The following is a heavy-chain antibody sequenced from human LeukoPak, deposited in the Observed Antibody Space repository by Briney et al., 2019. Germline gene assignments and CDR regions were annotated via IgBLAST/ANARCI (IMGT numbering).Heavy chain of an antibody. CDR2: IYPGDSDT. J-gene: IGHJ1*01. V-gene: IGHV5-51*01. CDR1: GYTFTNYW. CDR3: ARHTGEGSHFQH. Sequence: GVSLKISCKASGYTFTNYWIGWVRQMPGKGLEWMGIIYPGDSDTRYSPSFRGQVIISADKSIRTAYLQWTSLKASDTAMYYCARHTGEGSHFQHWGQGSLVTVSS. D-gene: IGHD3-16*01.